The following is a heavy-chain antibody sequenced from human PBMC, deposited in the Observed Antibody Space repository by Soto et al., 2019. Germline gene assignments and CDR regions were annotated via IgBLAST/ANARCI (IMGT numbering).Heavy chain of an antibody. V-gene: IGHV2-5*04. CDR1: GFSLSTSGVG. J-gene: IGHJ2*01. CDR3: VREDYGDYKAHWYFDL. CDR2: IYWNDDK. Sequence: SGPTLVHPTQTLTLTCTFSGFSLSTSGVGVGWIRQPPGKALEWLALIYWNDDKRYSPSLKSRLTITKDTSKNQVVLTMTNMDPVDTATYYCVREDYGDYKAHWYFDLWGRGTLVTVSS. D-gene: IGHD4-17*01.